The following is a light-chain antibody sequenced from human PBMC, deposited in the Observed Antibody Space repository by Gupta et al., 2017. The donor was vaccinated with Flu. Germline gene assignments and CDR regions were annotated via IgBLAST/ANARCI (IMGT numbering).Light chain of an antibody. V-gene: IGKV2D-30*01. CDR3: RQGKHCPNT. CDR2: KGS. J-gene: IGKJ2*01. Sequence: PRRLINKGSDCDSGVPDRFSGSGSGTEFTLKISSVEAEDVGVYYCRQGKHCPNTFGQGTKMEIK.